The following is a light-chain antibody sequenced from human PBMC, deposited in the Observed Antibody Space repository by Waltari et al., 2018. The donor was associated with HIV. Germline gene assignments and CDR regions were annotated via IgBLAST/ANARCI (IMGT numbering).Light chain of an antibody. CDR2: GAS. CDR1: QSVPNNY. J-gene: IGKJ1*01. CDR3: QRYGTSPQWT. Sequence: VLTQSPGTLSLSPGERATLSCRASQSVPNNYLDWYQKKVGQAPRLLIYGASTRATDIPSRFTGSGSGADFTLTITRLEPEDFAVYYCQRYGTSPQWTFGQGTKVEIK. V-gene: IGKV3-20*01.